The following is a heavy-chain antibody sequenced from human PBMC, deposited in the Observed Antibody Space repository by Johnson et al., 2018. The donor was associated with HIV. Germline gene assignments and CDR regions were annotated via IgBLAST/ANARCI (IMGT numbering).Heavy chain of an antibody. CDR3: ARRGYSRSGGAFDI. Sequence: QVQLVESGGDVVQPGRSLRLSCAASGFTFSSYAMHWVRQAPGKGLEWVAVISYDGSNKYYADSVKGRFTISRDNSKNTLYLQMNSLRAEDTAVYYCARRGYSRSGGAFDIWGQGTMVTVSS. CDR2: ISYDGSNK. D-gene: IGHD6-6*01. J-gene: IGHJ3*02. V-gene: IGHV3-30-3*01. CDR1: GFTFSSYA.